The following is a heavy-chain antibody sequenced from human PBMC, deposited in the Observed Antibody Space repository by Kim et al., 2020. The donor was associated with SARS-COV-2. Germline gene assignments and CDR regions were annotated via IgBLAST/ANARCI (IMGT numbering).Heavy chain of an antibody. CDR3: ARDLIVGATPGAFEI. J-gene: IGHJ3*02. V-gene: IGHV3-30*01. D-gene: IGHD1-26*01. Sequence: DSVKGRFTISRDNSKNTLYLQMNSLRAEDTAVYYCARDLIVGATPGAFEIWGQGTMVTVSS.